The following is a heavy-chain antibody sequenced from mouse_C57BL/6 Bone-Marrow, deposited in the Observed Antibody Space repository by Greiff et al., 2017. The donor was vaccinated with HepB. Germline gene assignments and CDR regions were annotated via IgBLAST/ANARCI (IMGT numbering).Heavy chain of an antibody. J-gene: IGHJ1*03. D-gene: IGHD2-3*01. CDR2: ISSGGSYT. CDR3: ARPRDDYYPYFDV. Sequence: EVMLVESGGDLVKPGGSLKLSCAASGFTFSSYGMSWVRQTPDKRLEWVATISSGGSYTYYPDSVKGRFTISRDNAKNTLYLQMSSLKSEDTAMYYCARPRDDYYPYFDVWGTGTTVTVSS. V-gene: IGHV5-6*01. CDR1: GFTFSSYG.